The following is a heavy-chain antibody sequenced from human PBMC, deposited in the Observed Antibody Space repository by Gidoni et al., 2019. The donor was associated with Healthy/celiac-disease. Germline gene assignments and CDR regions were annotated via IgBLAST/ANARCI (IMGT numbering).Heavy chain of an antibody. CDR1: GGSISSTSYY. CDR2: IYYSGST. D-gene: IGHD1-20*01. V-gene: IGHV4-39*01. CDR3: AYYNWGNFDY. Sequence: QLQLQESGPGLVKPSETLSLTCTVSGGSISSTSYYWGWIRQPPGKGLGWIGSIYYSGSTYYNPSLKSRVTISVDTSKNQFSLKLSSVTAADTAVYYCAYYNWGNFDYWGQGTLVTVSS. J-gene: IGHJ4*02.